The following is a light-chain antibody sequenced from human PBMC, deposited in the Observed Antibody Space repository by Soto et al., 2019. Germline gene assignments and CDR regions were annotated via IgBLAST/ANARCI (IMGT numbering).Light chain of an antibody. Sequence: EIVLTQSPATLSLSPGERATLSCRASQSVSSYLAWYQQKPGQAPRLLIYDSSNRATGIPARFSGSGPGTDVTLTISSLGPEDYAVYYCHQRSNWPPWTFGQGTKVEIK. CDR2: DSS. CDR1: QSVSSY. V-gene: IGKV3-11*01. CDR3: HQRSNWPPWT. J-gene: IGKJ1*01.